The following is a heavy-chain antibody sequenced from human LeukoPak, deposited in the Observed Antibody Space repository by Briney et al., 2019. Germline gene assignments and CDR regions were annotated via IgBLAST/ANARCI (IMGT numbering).Heavy chain of an antibody. CDR3: ARSPHILTGENFDY. CDR2: INPDSGGT. CDR1: GYTFTGYY. D-gene: IGHD3-9*01. V-gene: IGHV1-2*02. Sequence: ASVKVSCKASGYTFTGYYMHWVRQAPGQGLEWMGWINPDSGGTKYAQKFQGRVTMTRDTSIRTAYMQLSRLSSDDTAVYYCARSPHILTGENFDYWGQGTLVTVSS. J-gene: IGHJ4*02.